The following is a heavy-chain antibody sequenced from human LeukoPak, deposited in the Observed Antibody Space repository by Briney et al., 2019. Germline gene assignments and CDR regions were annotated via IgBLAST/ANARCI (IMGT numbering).Heavy chain of an antibody. CDR3: ARHRRIAAAGTTSDLDY. Sequence: GESLKIPCKGSGYSFTSYWIGWVRQMPGKGLEWMGIIYPGDSDTRYSPSFQGQVTISADKSISTAYLQWSSLKASDTAMYYCARHRRIAAAGTTSDLDYWGQGTLVTVSS. V-gene: IGHV5-51*01. J-gene: IGHJ4*02. D-gene: IGHD6-13*01. CDR2: IYPGDSDT. CDR1: GYSFTSYW.